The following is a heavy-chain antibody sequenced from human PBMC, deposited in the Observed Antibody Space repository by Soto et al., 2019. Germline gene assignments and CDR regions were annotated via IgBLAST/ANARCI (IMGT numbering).Heavy chain of an antibody. J-gene: IGHJ5*02. CDR3: AKVPDLEHCIIVSGLYLFDL. CDR2: LNKNGGSS. CDR1: GFTFSIYV. V-gene: IGHV3-23*01. D-gene: IGHD3-10*01. Sequence: EVQLLESGGGLVQPGGSLRLSCAASGFTFSIYVMSWVRQAPGKGLEWVSSLNKNGGSSFYADSVKGRFTISRDNSKNTQDLQMNSLRVEDTAVYYWAKVPDLEHCIIVSGLYLFDLWGQGTLVTVSS.